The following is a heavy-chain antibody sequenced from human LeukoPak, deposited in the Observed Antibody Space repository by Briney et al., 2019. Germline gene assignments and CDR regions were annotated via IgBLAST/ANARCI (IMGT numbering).Heavy chain of an antibody. CDR1: GGSISSGGYY. CDR2: IYYSGST. CDR3: ARALRSSWAHDYYYYGMDV. J-gene: IGHJ6*02. D-gene: IGHD6-13*01. Sequence: SSETLSLTCTVPGGSISSGGYYWSWIRQHPGKGLEWIGYIYYSGSTYYNPSLKSRVTISVDTSKNQFSLKLSSVTAADTAVYYCARALRSSWAHDYYYYGMDVWGQGTTVTVSS. V-gene: IGHV4-31*03.